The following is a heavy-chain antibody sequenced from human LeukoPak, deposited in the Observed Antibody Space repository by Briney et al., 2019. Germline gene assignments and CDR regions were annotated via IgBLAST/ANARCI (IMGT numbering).Heavy chain of an antibody. D-gene: IGHD3-3*01. CDR2: ISVNYGDT. CDR3: ARDGPDFRSGFDY. Sequence: ASVNVSYKASVYPFTTYGLSWVRQAPGQGLEWMGQISVNYGDTNYAQKFQGRVTMTTDTATSTAYMELTSLRSDDTAVYYCARDGPDFRSGFDYWGQGTLVTVSP. CDR1: VYPFTTYG. J-gene: IGHJ4*02. V-gene: IGHV1-18*01.